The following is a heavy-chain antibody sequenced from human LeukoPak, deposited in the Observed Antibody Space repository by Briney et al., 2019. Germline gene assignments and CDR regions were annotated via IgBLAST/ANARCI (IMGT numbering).Heavy chain of an antibody. J-gene: IGHJ5*02. Sequence: PGGSLRLSCAASGFTFSSYAMHWVRQAPGKGLEWVAVISYDGSNKYYADSVKGRFTISRDNSKTTLYLQMNSLRAEDTAVYYCARIMLILTGYYHVNWFDPWGQGTLVTVSS. CDR2: ISYDGSNK. CDR1: GFTFSSYA. V-gene: IGHV3-30*14. CDR3: ARIMLILTGYYHVNWFDP. D-gene: IGHD3-9*01.